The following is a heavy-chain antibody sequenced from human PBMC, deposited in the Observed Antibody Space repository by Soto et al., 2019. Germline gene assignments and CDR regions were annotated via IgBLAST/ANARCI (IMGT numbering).Heavy chain of an antibody. D-gene: IGHD6-19*01. Sequence: GASVKVSCKASGGTFSSYAISWVRQAPGQGLEWMGGIIPIFGTANYAQKFQGRVTITADESTSTAYMELSSLRSEDTAVYYCARSHSSGWSHAFDIWGQGKMVNVSS. CDR3: ARSHSSGWSHAFDI. CDR1: GGTFSSYA. J-gene: IGHJ3*02. V-gene: IGHV1-69*13. CDR2: IIPIFGTA.